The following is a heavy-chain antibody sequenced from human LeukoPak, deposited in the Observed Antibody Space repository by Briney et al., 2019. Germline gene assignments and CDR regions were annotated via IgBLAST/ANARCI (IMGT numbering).Heavy chain of an antibody. D-gene: IGHD6-19*01. CDR2: ISSSSSYI. CDR1: GFTFSSYS. CDR3: ARALTLGIAVAGTFAG. Sequence: GGSLRLSCAASGFTFSSYSMNWVRQAPGKGLEWVSSISSSSSYIYYADSVKGRFTNSRDNAKNSLYLQMNSLRAEDTAVYYCARALTLGIAVAGTFAGWGQGTLVTVSS. V-gene: IGHV3-21*01. J-gene: IGHJ4*02.